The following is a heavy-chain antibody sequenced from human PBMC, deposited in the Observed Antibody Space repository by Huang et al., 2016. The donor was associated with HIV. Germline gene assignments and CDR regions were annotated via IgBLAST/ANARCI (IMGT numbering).Heavy chain of an antibody. Sequence: QLQLQEWGPRLVKPSETLSLTCTVAGGAISSSTYYWSWLRQPPGKGLEWIGNSYYSGNPFYNPSLKSRVTISVDTSKNEFSLKLNARTAADTAVYYCAKTFHTAAGQFYFEYWGQGTLVTVSS. CDR2: SYYSGNP. D-gene: IGHD6-13*01. CDR3: AKTFHTAAGQFYFEY. CDR1: GGAISSSTYY. J-gene: IGHJ4*02. V-gene: IGHV4-39*01.